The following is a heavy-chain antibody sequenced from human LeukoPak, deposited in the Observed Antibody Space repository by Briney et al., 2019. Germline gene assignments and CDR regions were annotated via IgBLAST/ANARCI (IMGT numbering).Heavy chain of an antibody. CDR2: ISGSGGST. V-gene: IGHV3-23*01. CDR1: GFTSSDYY. Sequence: QPGGSLRLSCAASGFTSSDYYMSWVRQAPGKGLEWVSAISGSGGSTYYADSVKGRFTISRDTSKNTLCLQMNSLRAEDTAVYYCAKSLWFGDLGVFDIWGQGTMVTVSS. CDR3: AKSLWFGDLGVFDI. J-gene: IGHJ3*02. D-gene: IGHD3-10*01.